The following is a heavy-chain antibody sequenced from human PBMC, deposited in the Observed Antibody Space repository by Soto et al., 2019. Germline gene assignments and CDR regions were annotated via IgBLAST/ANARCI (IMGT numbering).Heavy chain of an antibody. CDR3: ARGRGNDPRPVDY. J-gene: IGHJ4*02. CDR2: ISAYYGNT. D-gene: IGHD5-12*01. CDR1: GYTFNSYG. V-gene: IGHV1-18*01. Sequence: QVQLVQSGAEVKKPGASVKVSCKASGYTFNSYGISWVRQAPGQGLEWMGWISAYYGNTNYVQKVQGRVTMSTDTSPSTAYLERRSLRSDDTAVYYCARGRGNDPRPVDYWGQGTLGTVSS.